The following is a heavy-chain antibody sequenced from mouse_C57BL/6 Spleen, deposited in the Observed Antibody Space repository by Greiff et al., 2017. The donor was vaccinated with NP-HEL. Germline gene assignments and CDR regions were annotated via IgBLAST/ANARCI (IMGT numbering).Heavy chain of an antibody. J-gene: IGHJ3*01. V-gene: IGHV5-4*01. CDR2: ISDGGSYT. CDR3: ARDQEAWFAY. CDR1: GSTFSSYA. Sequence: EVKLVESGGGLVKPGGSLNLSCAASGSTFSSYAMSWVRQTPEKRLEWVATISDGGSYTYYPDNVKGRFTISRDNAKNNLYLQMSHLKSEDTAMYYCARDQEAWFAYWGQGTLVTVSA.